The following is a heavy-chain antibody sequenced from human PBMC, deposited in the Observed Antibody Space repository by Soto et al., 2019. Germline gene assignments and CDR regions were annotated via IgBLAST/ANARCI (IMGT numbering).Heavy chain of an antibody. Sequence: QLQLQESGPGLVKPSETLSLTCTVSGGSISSTYYHWGWIRQPPGKGLEWIGNIHSTGNTYYNPSLKSRVTISVDTSKNQFSLNLTSVTAADPAVYSCARRGSTSSLDFWGQGTLVTVSS. CDR1: GGSISSTYYH. J-gene: IGHJ4*02. CDR3: ARRGSTSSLDF. D-gene: IGHD6-6*01. V-gene: IGHV4-39*01. CDR2: IHSTGNT.